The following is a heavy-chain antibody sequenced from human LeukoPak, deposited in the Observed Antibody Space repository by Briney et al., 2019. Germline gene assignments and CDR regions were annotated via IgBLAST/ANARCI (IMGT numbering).Heavy chain of an antibody. CDR1: GFTFSSYA. J-gene: IGHJ6*02. V-gene: IGHV3-30*02. CDR2: IRYDGSNK. D-gene: IGHD3-9*01. CDR3: AKDTRYFDWLLPSYYYYYGMDV. Sequence: GSLRLSCAASGFTFSSYAMSWVRQAPGKGLGWGAFIRYDGSNKDYADSLKGRFTISRDNSKNTLYLQMNSLRAEDTAVYYCAKDTRYFDWLLPSYYYYYGMDVWGQGTTVTVSS.